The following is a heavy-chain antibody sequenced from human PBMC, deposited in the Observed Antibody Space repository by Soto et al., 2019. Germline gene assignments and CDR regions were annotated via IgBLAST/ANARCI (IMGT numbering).Heavy chain of an antibody. D-gene: IGHD6-13*01. V-gene: IGHV4-34*01. Sequence: SETLSLTCAVYGGSFSGYYCSWIRQPPGKGLEWIGEINHSGCTTYNPSFKSRVSISIDTSKNRFSLKLSSVTAADTAVYYCASERGAGIAAAGTRGRRWFDPWGQGTLVTAPQ. CDR2: INHSGCT. CDR3: ASERGAGIAAAGTRGRRWFDP. CDR1: GGSFSGYY. J-gene: IGHJ5*02.